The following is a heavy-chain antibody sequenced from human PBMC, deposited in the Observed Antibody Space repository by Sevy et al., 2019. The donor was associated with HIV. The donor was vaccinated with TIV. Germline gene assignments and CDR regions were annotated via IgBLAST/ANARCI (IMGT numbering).Heavy chain of an antibody. D-gene: IGHD1-26*01. Sequence: GGSLRLSCAASGFTFSSYWMHWVRQAPGKGLVWVSRINNPGSSTNYADSVKGRFTISRDNAKNTLYLQMNSLRAEDTAMYYCARDTGELLAGDAFDIWGQGTMLTVSS. CDR3: ARDTGELLAGDAFDI. J-gene: IGHJ3*02. V-gene: IGHV3-74*01. CDR1: GFTFSSYW. CDR2: INNPGSST.